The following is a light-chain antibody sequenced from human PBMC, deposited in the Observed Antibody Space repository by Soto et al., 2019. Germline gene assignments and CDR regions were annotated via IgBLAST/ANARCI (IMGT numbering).Light chain of an antibody. CDR3: QTWGTGVGV. CDR1: RGHSSYA. V-gene: IGLV4-69*01. J-gene: IGLJ3*02. CDR2: LNSDGSH. Sequence: QPVLTQSPSASASLGASVKLTCTLSRGHSSYAIAWHQQQPEKGPRYLMKLNSDGSHSKGDGIPDRFSGSSSGAERYLTISSLQSEDEADYYCQTWGTGVGVFGGGTKVTVL.